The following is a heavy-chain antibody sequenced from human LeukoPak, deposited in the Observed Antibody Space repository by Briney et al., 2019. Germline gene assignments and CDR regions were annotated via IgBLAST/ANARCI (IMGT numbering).Heavy chain of an antibody. CDR2: IIPIFGTA. CDR1: GGTFSSYA. D-gene: IGHD3-10*01. CDR3: ARERRGIIDY. Sequence: SVKASCKASGGTFSSYAISWVRQAPGQGLEWMGGIIPIFGTANYAQKFQGRVTITADESTSTAYMGLSSLRSEDTAVYYCARERRGIIDYWGQGTLVTVSS. J-gene: IGHJ4*02. V-gene: IGHV1-69*13.